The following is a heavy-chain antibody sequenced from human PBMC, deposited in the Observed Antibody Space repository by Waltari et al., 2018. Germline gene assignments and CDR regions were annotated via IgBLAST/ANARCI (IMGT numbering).Heavy chain of an antibody. CDR2: ISGSGVNT. CDR1: GFPFGTNA. J-gene: IGHJ4*02. V-gene: IGHV3-23*01. D-gene: IGHD6-19*01. Sequence: EVQLLESGGGLVQPGGALRLACVASGFPFGTNAMSWVRQAPGRGLEWVSTISGSGVNTYYADSVKGRFTISRDTFRSTLYLQMNGLRVEDTAIYFCAKDQAVAGTYDSWGQGSLVSVSS. CDR3: AKDQAVAGTYDS.